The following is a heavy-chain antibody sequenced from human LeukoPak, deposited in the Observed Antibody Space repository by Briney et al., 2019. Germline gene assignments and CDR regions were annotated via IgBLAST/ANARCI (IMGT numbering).Heavy chain of an antibody. CDR3: ARYYCSSTSCYDSDAFDI. D-gene: IGHD2-2*01. CDR2: IYYSGSA. CDR1: GGSISSSSYY. V-gene: IGHV4-39*01. J-gene: IGHJ3*02. Sequence: PSETLSLTCTVSGGSISSSSYYWGWIRQPPGKGLEWIGSIYYSGSAYYNPPLKSRVTISVDTSKNQFSLKLSSVTAADTAVYYCARYYCSSTSCYDSDAFDIWGQGTMVTVSS.